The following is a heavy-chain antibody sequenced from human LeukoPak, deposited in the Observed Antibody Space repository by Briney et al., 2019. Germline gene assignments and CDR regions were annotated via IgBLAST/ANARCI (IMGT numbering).Heavy chain of an antibody. CDR3: AKPDLIAVVGTRVGRGPDY. CDR1: GFTFSSYA. D-gene: IGHD6-19*01. V-gene: IGHV3-23*01. J-gene: IGHJ4*02. Sequence: GGSLRLSCAASGFTFSSYAMSWVRQAPGKGLEWVSAISGSGGSTYYADSVKGRFTISRDNSKNTLYLQMNSLRAEDTAVYYCAKPDLIAVVGTRVGRGPDYWGQGTLVTVSS. CDR2: ISGSGGST.